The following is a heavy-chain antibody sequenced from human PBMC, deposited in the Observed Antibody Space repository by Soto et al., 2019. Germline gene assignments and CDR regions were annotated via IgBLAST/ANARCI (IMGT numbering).Heavy chain of an antibody. D-gene: IGHD3-9*01. V-gene: IGHV1-3*01. CDR1: GYTFTSYA. CDR3: ARDPRYYDILTGYQAPHYYYYMDV. CDR2: INAGNGNT. Sequence: ASVKVSCKASGYTFTSYAMHWVRQAPGQRLEWMGWINAGNGNTKYSQKLQGRVTITRDTSASTAYMELSSLRPEDTAVYYCARDPRYYDILTGYQAPHYYYYMDVWGKGTTVTVTS. J-gene: IGHJ6*03.